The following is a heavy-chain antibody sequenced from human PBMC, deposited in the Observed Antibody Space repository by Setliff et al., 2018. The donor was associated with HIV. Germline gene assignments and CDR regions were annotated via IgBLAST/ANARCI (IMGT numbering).Heavy chain of an antibody. J-gene: IGHJ5*02. CDR2: ISAYNGNT. CDR1: GYSFINYG. D-gene: IGHD1-26*01. Sequence: ASVKVSCKASGYSFINYGISWVRQAPGQGLEWMGWISAYNGNTDYAPRLLGRVTMTTDTSTSTAYMELRRLSSDDTAVYYCARARLQGIVTAVGPRDNCLDPWGQGTRVTVSS. V-gene: IGHV1-18*01. CDR3: ARARLQGIVTAVGPRDNCLDP.